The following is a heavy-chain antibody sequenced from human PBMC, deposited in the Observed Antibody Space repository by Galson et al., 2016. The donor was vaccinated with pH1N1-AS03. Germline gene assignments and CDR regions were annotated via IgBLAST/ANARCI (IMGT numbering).Heavy chain of an antibody. CDR1: GGSISSRAYY. V-gene: IGHV4-39*01. Sequence: SETLSLTCTVSGGSISSRAYYWGWIRQPPGKGLEWIGSIDDTGSTTYNPSLKSRVTISGDTSKNKLYLKVTSMTAADTAVYYCARVVGARPPPDYWGQGTLVTVSS. D-gene: IGHD1-26*01. CDR3: ARVVGARPPPDY. CDR2: IDDTGST. J-gene: IGHJ4*02.